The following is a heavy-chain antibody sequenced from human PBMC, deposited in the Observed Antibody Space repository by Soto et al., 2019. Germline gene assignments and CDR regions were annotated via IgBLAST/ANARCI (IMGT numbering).Heavy chain of an antibody. CDR1: GGTFSSYA. V-gene: IGHV1-69*13. D-gene: IGHD3-9*01. CDR2: IIPIFGTT. Sequence: SVKVSCKASGGTFSSYALAWVRQAPGQGLEWMGGIIPIFGTTNYAQKFQGRVTITAVGSTTTAYMELSSLRSEDTAVYYCARDGQGFERFCYYFGIGVCGQVPTVT. J-gene: IGHJ6*02. CDR3: ARDGQGFERFCYYFGIGV.